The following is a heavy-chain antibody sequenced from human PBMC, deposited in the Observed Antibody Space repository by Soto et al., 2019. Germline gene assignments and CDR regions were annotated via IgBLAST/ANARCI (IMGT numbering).Heavy chain of an antibody. CDR2: IYWDDDK. CDR1: GLSLSTTGVG. Sequence: QITLKESGPTLVKPTQTLTLTCTFSGLSLSTTGVGVGWIRQPPGKALEWLALIYWDDDKRYSPSLKSRLTITKDTFKNQVVLTMTNTDPVDTATYYCVQSRCGGDCLQSYSSHSYYGLDVWGQGTTVTVSS. J-gene: IGHJ6*02. CDR3: VQSRCGGDCLQSYSSHSYYGLDV. D-gene: IGHD2-21*02. V-gene: IGHV2-5*02.